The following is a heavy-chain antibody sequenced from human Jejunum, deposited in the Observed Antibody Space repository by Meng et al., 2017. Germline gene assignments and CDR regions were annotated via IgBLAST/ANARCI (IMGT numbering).Heavy chain of an antibody. Sequence: QVQLWQAGAEVKKPGSSVKVSCKASGGTFSSYVINWVRQAPGQGLEWMGGIIPIFGRTNYALEFQDRVTITADKFTSTVYMEMSSLKSEDTAVYYCARDQGRDYDSSTYYTHWGRGTLVTVFS. V-gene: IGHV1-69*06. D-gene: IGHD3-22*01. CDR3: ARDQGRDYDSSTYYTH. CDR1: GGTFSSYV. CDR2: IIPIFGRT. J-gene: IGHJ4*02.